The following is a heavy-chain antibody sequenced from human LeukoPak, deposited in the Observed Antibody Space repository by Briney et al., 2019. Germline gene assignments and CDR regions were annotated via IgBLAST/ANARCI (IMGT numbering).Heavy chain of an antibody. J-gene: IGHJ4*02. CDR1: GFTFDDYT. CDR2: ISWDGGST. D-gene: IGHD4-23*01. Sequence: GGPLRLSCAASGFTFDDYTMHWVRQAPGKGLEWVSLISWDGGSTYYADSVKGRFTISRDNSKNSLYLQMNSLRTEDTALYYCAKDIDPGGNWNYYDYWGQGTLVTVSS. V-gene: IGHV3-43*01. CDR3: AKDIDPGGNWNYYDY.